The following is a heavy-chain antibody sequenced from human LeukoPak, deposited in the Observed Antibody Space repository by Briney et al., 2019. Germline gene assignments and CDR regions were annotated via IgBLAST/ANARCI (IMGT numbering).Heavy chain of an antibody. V-gene: IGHV5-51*01. CDR3: VRLPYGGSFYHWFDP. CDR2: IYPGDSDT. D-gene: IGHD1-26*01. Sequence: GESLKISCKGSGYSFTTYWIGWVRQMPGKGLEWMGIIYPGDSDTRYSPSFQGQVTISADKSSSTAYLQWSSLKASDTAMYFCVRLPYGGSFYHWFDPWGQGTLVTVSS. J-gene: IGHJ5*02. CDR1: GYSFTTYW.